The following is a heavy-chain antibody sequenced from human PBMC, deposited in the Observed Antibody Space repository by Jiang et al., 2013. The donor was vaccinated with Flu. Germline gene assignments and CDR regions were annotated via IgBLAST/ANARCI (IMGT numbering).Heavy chain of an antibody. CDR2: IKQDGSEI. CDR3: ARRYFDY. Sequence: WVANIKQDGSEIYYVDSVKGRFTISRDNAKNSLYLQMNSLRAEDTAVYYCARRYFDYWGQGTLVTVSS. V-gene: IGHV3-7*01. J-gene: IGHJ4*02.